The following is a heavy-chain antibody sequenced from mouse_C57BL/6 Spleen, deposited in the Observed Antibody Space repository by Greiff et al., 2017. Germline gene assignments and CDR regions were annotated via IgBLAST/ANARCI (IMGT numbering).Heavy chain of an antibody. Sequence: VQLQQSGAELVRPGASVKLSCTASGFNITDYYMHWVKQRPEQGLEWIGRIDPEDGDTEYAPKFQGKATMTADTSSNTAYLQLSSLTSDDTAVYYCTTKGGSSSWAIDYWGQGTPVTVSA. CDR1: GFNITDYY. D-gene: IGHD1-1*01. CDR3: TTKGGSSSWAIDY. CDR2: IDPEDGDT. V-gene: IGHV14-1*01. J-gene: IGHJ4*01.